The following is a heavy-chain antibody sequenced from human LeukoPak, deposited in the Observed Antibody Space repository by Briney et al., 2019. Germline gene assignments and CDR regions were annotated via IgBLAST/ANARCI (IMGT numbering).Heavy chain of an antibody. J-gene: IGHJ4*02. CDR1: GDSVSRNNIA. V-gene: IGHV6-1*01. CDR2: TYFESYGSKLYN. D-gene: IGHD6-19*01. Sequence: SQTLSLTCAISGDSVSRNNIAWNWIRQSPSRGLEWLGRTYFESYGSKLYNEYAVSVKGRITIHPDTSKNQFSLHLNSMTPEDAGVYYCARGTGWPLFDYWGQGTPVTVSS. CDR3: ARGTGWPLFDY.